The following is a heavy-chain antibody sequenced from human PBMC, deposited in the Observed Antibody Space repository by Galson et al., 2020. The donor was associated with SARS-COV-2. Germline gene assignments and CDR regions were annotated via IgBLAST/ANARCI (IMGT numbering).Heavy chain of an antibody. CDR2: ISYSGST. Sequence: ETSETLSLTCTASDAPMSSYYWSWIRQPPGKGLEWIGYISYSGSTSYNPSLRSRVTISVDLSNNQLSLQVTSVTAADTAVYYCARDPAPLYGDNYYYGMDVWGRGTTVPVSS. J-gene: IGHJ6*02. D-gene: IGHD4-17*01. V-gene: IGHV4-59*01. CDR1: DAPMSSYY. CDR3: ARDPAPLYGDNYYYGMDV.